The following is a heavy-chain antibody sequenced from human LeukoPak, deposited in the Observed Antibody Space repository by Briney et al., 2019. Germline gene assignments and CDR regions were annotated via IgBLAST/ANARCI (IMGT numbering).Heavy chain of an antibody. CDR3: ARSEWEPPNFDY. J-gene: IGHJ4*02. CDR2: IYTSGST. Sequence: PSETLSLTCTVSGGSISSYYWSWIRQPPGKGLEWIGYIYTSGSTNYNPSLKSRVTISVDTSKNQFSLKLSSVTAADTAVYCCARSEWEPPNFDYWGQGTLVTVSS. D-gene: IGHD1-26*01. CDR1: GGSISSYY. V-gene: IGHV4-4*09.